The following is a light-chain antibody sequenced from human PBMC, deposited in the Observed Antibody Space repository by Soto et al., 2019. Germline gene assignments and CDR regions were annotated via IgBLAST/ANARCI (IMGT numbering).Light chain of an antibody. V-gene: IGKV1-39*01. CDR1: QTISSW. CDR3: QQSYSTTWT. CDR2: AAS. Sequence: DIQMTQSPSTLSGSVGDRVTITCRASQTISSWLAWYQQKPGKAPKLLIYAASSLQSGVPSRFSGSGSETDFTLTISSLQPEDFATYSCQQSYSTTWTFGQGTKVEIQ. J-gene: IGKJ1*01.